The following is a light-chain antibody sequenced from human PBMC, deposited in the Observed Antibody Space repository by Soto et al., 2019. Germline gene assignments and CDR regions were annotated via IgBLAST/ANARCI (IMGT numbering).Light chain of an antibody. CDR2: EGS. CDR3: CSYAGSSTDVV. J-gene: IGLJ2*01. Sequence: QSALTQPASVSGSPGQSITISCTGTSSDVGSYNLVSWYQQHPVKAPKLMIYEGSKRPSGVSNRFSGSKSGNTASLTISGLQAEDEADYYCCSYAGSSTDVVFGGGTKVTVL. V-gene: IGLV2-23*01. CDR1: SSDVGSYNL.